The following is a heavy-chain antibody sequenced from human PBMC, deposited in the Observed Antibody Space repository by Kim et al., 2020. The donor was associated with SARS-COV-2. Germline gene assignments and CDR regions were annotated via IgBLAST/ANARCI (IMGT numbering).Heavy chain of an antibody. CDR3: ARDWGVPDHEWHFDL. Sequence: GGSLRLSCAASGFTFSAYWMHWVRQAPGMGLVWVSRITSTGSSQSYADSVKGRFTSSRDNAKNTLYLQMNSLRAEDTAVYYCARDWGVPDHEWHFDLCGRGTLVTVS. J-gene: IGHJ2*01. CDR1: GFTFSAYW. CDR2: ITSTGSSQ. D-gene: IGHD3-16*01. V-gene: IGHV3-74*01.